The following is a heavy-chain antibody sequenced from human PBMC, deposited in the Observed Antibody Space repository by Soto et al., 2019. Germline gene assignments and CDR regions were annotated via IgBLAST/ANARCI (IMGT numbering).Heavy chain of an antibody. J-gene: IGHJ4*02. Sequence: SLRLSCAPSGFTFSRYSRHWVRQAPGKGLEWVAVISYDGSNKYYADSVKGRFTLSRDNSKNTLYLQMNSLRAEERAVYYCAKLPADRLETRYCTNGVGSPPPDYWGQGTLVTVSS. CDR1: GFTFSRYS. D-gene: IGHD2-8*01. CDR2: ISYDGSNK. CDR3: AKLPADRLETRYCTNGVGSPPPDY. V-gene: IGHV3-30*18.